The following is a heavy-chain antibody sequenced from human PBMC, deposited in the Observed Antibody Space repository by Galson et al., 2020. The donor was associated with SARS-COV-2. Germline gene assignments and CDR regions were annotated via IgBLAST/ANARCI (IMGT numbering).Heavy chain of an antibody. J-gene: IGHJ4*02. V-gene: IGHV3-30-3*01. CDR2: ISYDGSNK. CDR3: ARGFSYGTYFDY. Sequence: GGSLRLSCAASGFTFRTSTIHWVRLAPGKGLEWVGVISYDGSNKYYADSVKGRFTISRDNSKNTLYLQMNSLRTEDKAVYYCARGFSYGTYFDYWGQGTLVTVSS. D-gene: IGHD5-18*01. CDR1: GFTFRTST.